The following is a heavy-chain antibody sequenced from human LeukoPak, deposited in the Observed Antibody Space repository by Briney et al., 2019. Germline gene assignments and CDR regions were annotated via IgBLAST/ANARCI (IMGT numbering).Heavy chain of an antibody. D-gene: IGHD3-22*01. V-gene: IGHV4-31*03. CDR1: GGSISSGGYY. Sequence: SETLSLTCTVSGGSISSGGYYWSWIRQHPGKGLEWIGYIYYSGSTYYNPSLKSRVTISVDTSKNQFSLKLSSVTAADTAVYYCASSLSGYYYFDYWGQGTLVTVSS. CDR3: ASSLSGYYYFDY. CDR2: IYYSGST. J-gene: IGHJ4*02.